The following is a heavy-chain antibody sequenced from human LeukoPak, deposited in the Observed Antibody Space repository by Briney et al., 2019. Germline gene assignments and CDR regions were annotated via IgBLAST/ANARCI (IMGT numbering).Heavy chain of an antibody. J-gene: IGHJ6*03. Sequence: PGGSLRLSCAASGFTVSSNYMSWVRQAPGKGLEWVSVIYSGGSTYYADSVKGRFTISRDNSKNTLYLQMNSLRAEDTAVYYCARGRRYYYGSGSSPKNYYYYYYMDVWGKGTTVTISS. CDR2: IYSGGST. CDR3: ARGRRYYYGSGSSPKNYYYYYYMDV. CDR1: GFTVSSNY. D-gene: IGHD3-10*01. V-gene: IGHV3-53*01.